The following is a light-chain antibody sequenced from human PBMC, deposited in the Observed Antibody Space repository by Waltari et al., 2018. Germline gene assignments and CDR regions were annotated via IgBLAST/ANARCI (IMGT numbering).Light chain of an antibody. CDR2: GAS. CDR3: QQTSNGPPT. V-gene: IGKV3-11*01. CDR1: RSVSGY. Sequence: EIVLTQAPATLSLSPGEKATLSCRACRSVSGYLGWYQQKPGQAPGLLINGASLKDTGIPARFSGSGSGTDFTFTISSLEPEDFAVYYCQQTSNGPPTFGGGTKVEIK. J-gene: IGKJ4*01.